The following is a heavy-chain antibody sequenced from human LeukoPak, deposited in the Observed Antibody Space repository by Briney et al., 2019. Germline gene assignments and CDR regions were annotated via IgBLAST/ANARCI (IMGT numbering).Heavy chain of an antibody. Sequence: PSETLSLTCTVSGGSISSYYWSWIRQPPGKGLEWIGYIYYSGSTNYNPSLKSRVTISVDTSKNQFSLKLSSVTAADTAVYYCARDQQTALLGYWGQGTLVTVSS. CDR2: IYYSGST. V-gene: IGHV4-59*01. CDR3: ARDQQTALLGY. D-gene: IGHD5-18*01. CDR1: GGSISSYY. J-gene: IGHJ4*02.